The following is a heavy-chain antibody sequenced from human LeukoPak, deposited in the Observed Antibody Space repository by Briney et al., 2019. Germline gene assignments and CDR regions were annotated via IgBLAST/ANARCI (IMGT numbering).Heavy chain of an antibody. J-gene: IGHJ6*02. CDR2: IYTSGST. Sequence: SETLSLICTVSGGSISNYYWSWIRQPAGKGLEWIGRIYTSGSTNYNPSLKSRVTMSVDTSKNQFSLKLSSVTAADTAVYYCARGFYYYGMDVWGQGTTVTVSS. CDR3: ARGFYYYGMDV. CDR1: GGSISNYY. V-gene: IGHV4-4*07.